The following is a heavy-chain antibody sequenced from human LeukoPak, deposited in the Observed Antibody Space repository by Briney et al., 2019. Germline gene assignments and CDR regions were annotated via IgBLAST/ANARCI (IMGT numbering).Heavy chain of an antibody. Sequence: GASVKVSCKASGYTFTSYGISWVRQAPGQALEWVGWITPYNANTNYAQKLQGRVTMTTDTSTSTAYMELRSLRPDDTAMYYCARRGIYYYDSSGRANYYFDYWGQGTLVTVSS. D-gene: IGHD3-22*01. CDR2: ITPYNANT. V-gene: IGHV1-18*01. CDR3: ARRGIYYYDSSGRANYYFDY. J-gene: IGHJ4*02. CDR1: GYTFTSYG.